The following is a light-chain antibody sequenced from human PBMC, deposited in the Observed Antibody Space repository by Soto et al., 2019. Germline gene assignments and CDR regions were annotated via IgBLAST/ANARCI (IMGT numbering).Light chain of an antibody. J-gene: IGLJ2*01. CDR2: EVN. CDR3: CSYAGRSNVV. CDR1: SGDVGTYNL. V-gene: IGLV2-23*02. Sequence: QSALTQPASVSGSPGQSITISCTGTSGDVGTYNLVSWYQQYPGRAPKLIIFEVNKRPSGVSNRLSGSKSGNTASLAISGLQADDEADYHCCSYAGRSNVVCGGGTKVTVL.